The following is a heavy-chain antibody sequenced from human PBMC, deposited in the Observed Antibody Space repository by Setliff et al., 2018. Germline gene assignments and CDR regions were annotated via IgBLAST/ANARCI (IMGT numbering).Heavy chain of an antibody. CDR1: GYSISSGYY. D-gene: IGHD2-21*02. CDR3: ARHLCGGDCYWPIDI. V-gene: IGHV4-38-2*01. J-gene: IGHJ3*02. CDR2: IYPAGST. Sequence: LSLTCDVSGYSISSGYYWGWIRQPPGKGLEWIGSIYPAGSTYYSPSLESRVTISVDTSKNQFSLKLSSVTAADTAVYYCARHLCGGDCYWPIDIWGQGTMVTVSS.